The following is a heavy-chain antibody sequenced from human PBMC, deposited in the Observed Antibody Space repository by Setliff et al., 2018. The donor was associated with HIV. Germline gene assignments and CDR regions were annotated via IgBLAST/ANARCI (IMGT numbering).Heavy chain of an antibody. V-gene: IGHV4-38-2*02. CDR1: GYSVNSDYL. CDR3: ARAPGAYYYDSSGYPIGIRFDY. J-gene: IGHJ4*02. Sequence: PSETLSLTCTVSGYSVNSDYLWCWIRQPPGKGLEWIGSVYHSGSTYYNPSLKGRVTTSIDTSKNQFSLKLSSVTAADTAVYYCARAPGAYYYDSSGYPIGIRFDYWGQGTLVTVS. CDR2: VYHSGST. D-gene: IGHD3-22*01.